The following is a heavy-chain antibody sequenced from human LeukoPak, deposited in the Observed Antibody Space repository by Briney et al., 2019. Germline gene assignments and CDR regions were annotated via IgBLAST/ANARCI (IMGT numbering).Heavy chain of an antibody. CDR3: AKDRGGAVAGSGIDY. CDR2: ISGSGSDT. V-gene: IGHV3-23*01. CDR1: GFTFSHSA. Sequence: PGGSLRLSCAASGFTFSHSAMSWVRQAPGKGLEWISTISGSGSDTNYADSVRGRLIISRDNSRNTLYLQMNSLRAEDTAVYYCAKDRGGAVAGSGIDYWGQGTLVTVSS. J-gene: IGHJ4*02. D-gene: IGHD6-19*01.